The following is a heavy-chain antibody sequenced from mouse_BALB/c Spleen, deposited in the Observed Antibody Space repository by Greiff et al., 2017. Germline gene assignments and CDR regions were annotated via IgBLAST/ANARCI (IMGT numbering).Heavy chain of an antibody. V-gene: IGHV1-5*01. Sequence: EVQLQQSGTVLARPGASVKMSCKASGYSFTSYWMHWVKQRPGQGLEWIGAIYPGNSDTSYNQKFKGKAKLTAVTSASTAYMELSSLTNEDSAVYYCTRWGDYDSWYFDVWGAGTTVTVSS. D-gene: IGHD2-4*01. J-gene: IGHJ1*01. CDR1: GYSFTSYW. CDR2: IYPGNSDT. CDR3: TRWGDYDSWYFDV.